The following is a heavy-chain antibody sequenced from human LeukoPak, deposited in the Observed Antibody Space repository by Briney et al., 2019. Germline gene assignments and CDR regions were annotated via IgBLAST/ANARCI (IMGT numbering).Heavy chain of an antibody. CDR1: GITLSNYG. CDR3: AKVWFGELLFSCYFDY. V-gene: IGHV3-23*01. J-gene: IGHJ4*02. Sequence: PGGSLRLSCAVSGITLSNYGMSWVRQAPGKGLEWVSAISGSGGSTYYADSVKGRFTISRDNSKNTLYLQMNSLRAEDTAVYYCAKVWFGELLFSCYFDYWGQGTLVTVSS. CDR2: ISGSGGST. D-gene: IGHD3-10*01.